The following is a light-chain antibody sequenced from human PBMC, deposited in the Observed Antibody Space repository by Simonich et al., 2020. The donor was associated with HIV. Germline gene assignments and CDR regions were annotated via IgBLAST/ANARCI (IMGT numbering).Light chain of an antibody. CDR1: TGAVTSGHY. CDR2: DTS. CDR3: LLYYGGAHLWV. Sequence: QTVVTQEPSLTVSPGGTVTLTCASSTGAVTSGHYPYWFQQKPGQAPRTLIYDTSNKHSWTPARFSGSLLGGKAALTLSGVQPEDEAEYYCLLYYGGAHLWVFGGGTKLTVL. J-gene: IGLJ3*02. V-gene: IGLV7-43*01.